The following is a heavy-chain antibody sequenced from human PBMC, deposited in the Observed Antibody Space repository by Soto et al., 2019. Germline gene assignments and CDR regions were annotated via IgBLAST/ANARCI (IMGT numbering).Heavy chain of an antibody. D-gene: IGHD3-22*01. CDR2: ISAYNGNT. J-gene: IGHJ3*02. CDR3: ARDPVYYYDSSGYRDNGDAFDI. CDR1: GYTFTSYG. Sequence: QVQLVQSGAEVKKPGASVKVSCKASGYTFTSYGISWVRQAPGQGLEWMGWISAYNGNTNYAQKLQGRVTMTTDTSTSTAYMELRSLRADDTAVYYCARDPVYYYDSSGYRDNGDAFDIWGQGTMVTVSS. V-gene: IGHV1-18*01.